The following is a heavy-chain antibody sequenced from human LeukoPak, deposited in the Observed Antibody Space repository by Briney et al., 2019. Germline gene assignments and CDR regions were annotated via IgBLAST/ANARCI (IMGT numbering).Heavy chain of an antibody. CDR2: INSDGSTT. J-gene: IGHJ4*02. Sequence: GGSLRLSCAASGFTFSSYWVHWVRQAPGKGLVWVSRINSDGSTTRYADSVKGRFTISRDNAKNTLYLQMNSLRVEDTAVYYCAGDTTITHQRDYRGQGTLVTVSS. CDR3: AGDTTITHQRDY. D-gene: IGHD5-24*01. CDR1: GFTFSSYW. V-gene: IGHV3-74*01.